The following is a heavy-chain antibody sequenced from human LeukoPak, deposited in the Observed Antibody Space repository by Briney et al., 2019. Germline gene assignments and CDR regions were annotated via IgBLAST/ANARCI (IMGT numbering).Heavy chain of an antibody. CDR1: GFTFSTYG. CDR2: ISDNGERT. D-gene: IGHD2-8*02. CDR3: AKERGVSKPFAY. V-gene: IGHV3-23*01. J-gene: IGHJ4*02. Sequence: TGGSLRLSCAVSGFTFSTYGMNWVRQAPGKGLEWVSAISDNGERTYYADSVKGRFTISRDNSKSTLYLQMNSLRAEDTAVYYCAKERGVSKPFAYWGQGTLVTVSS.